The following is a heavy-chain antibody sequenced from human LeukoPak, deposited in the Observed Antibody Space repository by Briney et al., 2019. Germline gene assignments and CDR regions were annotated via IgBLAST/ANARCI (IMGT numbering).Heavy chain of an antibody. D-gene: IGHD6-19*01. Sequence: ASVKVSCKASGYSFTNYGISWVRQAPGQGLEWVGWISAYNGNTKYAQKLQGRVTMTTDTSTSTAYIELRSLRSDDTAVYYCAREPRAVASDYWGQGALVTVSS. J-gene: IGHJ4*02. CDR1: GYSFTNYG. CDR2: ISAYNGNT. CDR3: AREPRAVASDY. V-gene: IGHV1-18*01.